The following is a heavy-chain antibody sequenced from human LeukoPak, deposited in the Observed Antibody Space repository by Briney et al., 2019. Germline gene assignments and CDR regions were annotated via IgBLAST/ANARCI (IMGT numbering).Heavy chain of an antibody. CDR2: IYPGDSDI. D-gene: IGHD3-10*01. V-gene: IGHV5-51*01. Sequence: GESLKISCKGSGYSFTNYWIGWVRQMPGKGLECMGLIYPGDSDIRYSPSFQGQVTISVDKSISTAYLQWSSLKASDTAMYFCARLLVREDSRPVNYDYWGQGTLVTVSS. J-gene: IGHJ4*02. CDR1: GYSFTNYW. CDR3: ARLLVREDSRPVNYDY.